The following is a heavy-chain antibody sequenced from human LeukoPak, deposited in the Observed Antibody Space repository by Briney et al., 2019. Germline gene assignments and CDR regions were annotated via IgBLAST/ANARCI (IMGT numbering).Heavy chain of an antibody. CDR3: GRVGVVVEPAAKYRYGGRYFDL. J-gene: IGHJ2*01. CDR2: IKQDGSEE. V-gene: IGHV3-7*01. CDR1: EFTFSSHW. Sequence: GGSLRLSCAASEFTFSSHWMSWVRQGQGKGLEWVANIKQDGSEEHYVDSVKGRFTISRDNAKNALHLQMNSLRAEDTAGYYCGRVGVVVEPAAKYRYGGRYFDLWGRATLVTVS. D-gene: IGHD2-2*01.